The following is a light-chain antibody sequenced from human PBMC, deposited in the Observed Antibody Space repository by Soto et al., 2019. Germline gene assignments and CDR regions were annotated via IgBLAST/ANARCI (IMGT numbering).Light chain of an antibody. CDR3: QQYNKWPRT. V-gene: IGKV3-15*01. J-gene: IGKJ1*01. CDR1: QSVSGS. Sequence: EIVMTQSPATLSVSPGERATLSCRASQSVSGSLAWYQQKPGQAPRLLIYNAFTRATGIPARFSGSGSGTEFTLTISSLQSEDFAVYYCQQYNKWPRTFGQGTKVDIK. CDR2: NAF.